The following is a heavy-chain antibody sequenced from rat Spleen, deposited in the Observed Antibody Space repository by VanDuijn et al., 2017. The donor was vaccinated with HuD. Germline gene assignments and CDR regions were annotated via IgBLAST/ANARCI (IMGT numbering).Heavy chain of an antibody. CDR3: TRKYDVMDA. CDR2: IGNKGSIT. V-gene: IGHV5-31*01. CDR1: GFTFNNYW. Sequence: EVQLVESGGGLVQPGRSLKLSCVASGFTFNNYWMTWIRQAPTKGLEWVATIGNKGSITYYRDSVKGRFTISRDNAKSTLYLQMNSLRSEDTATYYCTRKYDVMDAWGQGASVTVSS. J-gene: IGHJ4*01.